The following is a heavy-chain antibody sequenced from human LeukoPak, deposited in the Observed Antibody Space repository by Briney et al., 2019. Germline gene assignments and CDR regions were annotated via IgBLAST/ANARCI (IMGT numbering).Heavy chain of an antibody. Sequence: GGSPRLSCAASGFTFSTYGMAWVRQTPGKGLEWVSSITTSGGGTYYADSVKGRFTISRDNSKNTLYLQMNSLRAEDTAVYYCAKEGNVAVTTYDYWGQGTLVTFSS. CDR1: GFTFSTYG. CDR3: AKEGNVAVTTYDY. CDR2: ITTSGGGT. D-gene: IGHD2-21*02. J-gene: IGHJ4*02. V-gene: IGHV3-23*01.